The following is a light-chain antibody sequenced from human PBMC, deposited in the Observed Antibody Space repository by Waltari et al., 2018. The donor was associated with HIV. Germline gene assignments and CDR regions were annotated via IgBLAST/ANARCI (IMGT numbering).Light chain of an antibody. CDR3: QHRANWPELA. CDR2: ESS. J-gene: IGKJ4*01. V-gene: IGKV3-11*01. Sequence: EIVLTQSPATLSLSPGERATLSWRASQSVRRYLAWYQQKPGQAPRLLIFESSNRATGIPVRFSGSGSGTDFTLTISNLEPDDFAVYFCQHRANWPELAFGGGTTV. CDR1: QSVRRY.